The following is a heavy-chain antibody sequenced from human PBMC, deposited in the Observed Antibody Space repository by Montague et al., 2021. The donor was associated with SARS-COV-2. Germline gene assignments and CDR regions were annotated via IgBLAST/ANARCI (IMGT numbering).Heavy chain of an antibody. CDR3: ARFETSKFYSSGVDV. V-gene: IGHV3-21*01. CDR1: GFTFSSFR. Sequence: SLRLSCAASGFTFSSFRMHWVRQAPGKRLEWVASISSESTYILYAESVRGRFTVSRDNAQNLLFLQMNSLRAEDTALYYCARFETSKFYSSGVDVWGQGTTVTVSS. D-gene: IGHD2-15*01. CDR2: ISSESTYI. J-gene: IGHJ6*02.